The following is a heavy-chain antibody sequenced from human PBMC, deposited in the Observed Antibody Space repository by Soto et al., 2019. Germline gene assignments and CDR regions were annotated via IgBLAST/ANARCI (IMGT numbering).Heavy chain of an antibody. V-gene: IGHV4-61*08. Sequence: SETLSLTCSVSGDSVSSGAYYWSWIRQPPGKGLEWIGYVYYSGSTSYNPSLETGVTISVDTSKNQFSLKLTSVTPADTAIYYCARGLVDTSMPLIYWGQGTLVTVSS. CDR1: GDSVSSGAYY. J-gene: IGHJ4*02. CDR2: VYYSGST. D-gene: IGHD5-18*01. CDR3: ARGLVDTSMPLIY.